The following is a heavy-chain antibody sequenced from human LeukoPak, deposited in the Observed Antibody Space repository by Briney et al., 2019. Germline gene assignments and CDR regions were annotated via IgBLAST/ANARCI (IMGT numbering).Heavy chain of an antibody. J-gene: IGHJ4*02. Sequence: GGSLRLSCAASGFTFSGYGMHWVRQAPGKGLEWVALIRSDGSDKYYADSVKGRFTISRDNSKNTLFLQMNSLRAEDTAVYYCAKDIAAAGGPCAYWGRGTLVTVSS. CDR1: GFTFSGYG. CDR2: IRSDGSDK. D-gene: IGHD6-13*01. V-gene: IGHV3-30*02. CDR3: AKDIAAAGGPCAY.